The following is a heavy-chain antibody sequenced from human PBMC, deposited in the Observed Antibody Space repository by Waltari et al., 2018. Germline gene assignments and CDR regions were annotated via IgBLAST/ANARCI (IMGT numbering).Heavy chain of an antibody. J-gene: IGHJ3*02. CDR2: IYTSGST. CDR1: GGSISSGSYY. V-gene: IGHV4-61*02. D-gene: IGHD3-10*01. CDR3: ARLERWVGELGDAFDI. Sequence: QVQLQESGPGLVKPSPTLSLTCTVSGGSISSGSYYWSWIRQPAGKGLEWIGRIYTSGSTNDNPSLKSRVTISVDTSKNQFSLKLSSVTAADTAVYYCARLERWVGELGDAFDIWGQGTMVTVSS.